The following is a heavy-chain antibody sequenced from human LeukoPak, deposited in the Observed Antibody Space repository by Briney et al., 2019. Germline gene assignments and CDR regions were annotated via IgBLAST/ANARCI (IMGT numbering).Heavy chain of an antibody. CDR3: AREGIAAAYYYYYYYLDV. D-gene: IGHD6-13*01. CDR1: GYTFTSYG. Sequence: ASVKVSCKASGYTFTSYGISWVRQAPGQGLEWMGWISAYNGNTNYAQRLQGRVTMPTDTSTSTAFKELRSLRSDDAAVYYCAREGIAAAYYYYYYYLDVWGKGTTVTVSS. J-gene: IGHJ6*03. CDR2: ISAYNGNT. V-gene: IGHV1-18*01.